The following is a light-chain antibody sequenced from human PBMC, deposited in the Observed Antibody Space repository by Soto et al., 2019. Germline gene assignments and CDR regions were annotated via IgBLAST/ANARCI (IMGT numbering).Light chain of an antibody. V-gene: IGLV1-44*01. CDR3: SSYTSSSTHNYV. J-gene: IGLJ1*01. Sequence: QPVLTQPPSASGTPGQRVTISCSGTSSNIGTYTVNWYQQLPGTAPKLLIYTDYQRPSGVPDRFSGSKSGTSASLAINGLHSEDEADYYCSSYTSSSTHNYVFGTGTKVTVL. CDR2: TDY. CDR1: SSNIGTYT.